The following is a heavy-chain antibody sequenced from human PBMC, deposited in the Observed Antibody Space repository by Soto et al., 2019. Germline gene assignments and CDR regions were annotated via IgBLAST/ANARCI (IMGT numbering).Heavy chain of an antibody. CDR1: GFTFSSYG. CDR2: IWYDGSNK. J-gene: IGHJ6*03. D-gene: IGHD3-16*01. Sequence: QVQLVESGGGVVQPGRSLRLSCAASGFTFSSYGMHWVRQAPGKGLEWVAVIWYDGSNKYYADSVKGRFTISRDNSKNTLYLQMNRLRAEGTAVYYCARDPLGEYPYYYYYMDVWGKGTTVTVSS. CDR3: ARDPLGEYPYYYYYMDV. V-gene: IGHV3-33*01.